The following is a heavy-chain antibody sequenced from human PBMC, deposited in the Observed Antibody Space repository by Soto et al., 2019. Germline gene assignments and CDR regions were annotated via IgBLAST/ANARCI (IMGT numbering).Heavy chain of an antibody. CDR3: ARGSFMVRRVTDYYYYMDV. CDR1: GGSFSVYY. J-gene: IGHJ6*03. Sequence: SETLSLSCAVYGGSFSVYYWSGIRQPPGKGLEWIGEINHSGSTNYNPSLKSRVTISVDTSKNQFSLKLSSVTAADTAVYYCARGSFMVRRVTDYYYYMDVWGKGTTVTVSS. D-gene: IGHD3-10*01. CDR2: INHSGST. V-gene: IGHV4-34*01.